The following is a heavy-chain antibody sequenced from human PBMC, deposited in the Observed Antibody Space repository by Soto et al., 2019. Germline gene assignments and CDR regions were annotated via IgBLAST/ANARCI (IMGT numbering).Heavy chain of an antibody. CDR1: GGSITSSGSA. CDR2: IDYSGTI. D-gene: IGHD1-1*01. V-gene: IGHV4-39*01. Sequence: QLQLQESGPGLVEPSETLSLTCNASGGSITSSGSAWGWIRQSPGKGLEWIGTIDYSGTIPYIPSPKSRTTFSVHTSQNQISLKLSSVTAADTAVYYCARHIHNQGFEYYFDSWGQGTLVTVSS. J-gene: IGHJ4*02. CDR3: ARHIHNQGFEYYFDS.